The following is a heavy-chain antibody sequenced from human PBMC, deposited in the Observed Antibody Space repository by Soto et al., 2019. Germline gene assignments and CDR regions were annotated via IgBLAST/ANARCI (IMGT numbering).Heavy chain of an antibody. Sequence: EVQLVQSGGGLVQPGGSLRLSCAASGFTFSGYGMNWVRQAPGKGLEWVSYVGPRSDVIHYADSVKGRFTISRDNDRSSLYLQMSSLRAEDTAAYYCSRAAYNSDPDYWCHGTLVTVSS. CDR1: GFTFSGYG. V-gene: IGHV3-48*01. J-gene: IGHJ4*01. D-gene: IGHD6-25*01. CDR2: VGPRSDVI. CDR3: SRAAYNSDPDY.